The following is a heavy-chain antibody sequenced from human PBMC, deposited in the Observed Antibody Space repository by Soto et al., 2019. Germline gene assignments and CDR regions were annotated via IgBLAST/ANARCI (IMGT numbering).Heavy chain of an antibody. CDR2: IWYDGSNK. J-gene: IGHJ6*02. CDR1: GFTFSSYG. Sequence: LRLSCAASGFTFSSYGMHWVRQAPGKGLEWVAYIWYDGSNKYYADSVKGRFTISRDNSKNTLSLQMNSLRAEEKAMYYCERDLVEMATIPYYNGMGVWGQRPTVAASS. CDR3: ERDLVEMATIPYYNGMGV. D-gene: IGHD5-12*01. V-gene: IGHV3-33*01.